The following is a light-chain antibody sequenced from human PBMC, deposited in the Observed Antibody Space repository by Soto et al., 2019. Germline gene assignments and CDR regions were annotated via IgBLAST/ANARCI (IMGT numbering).Light chain of an antibody. J-gene: IGLJ1*01. V-gene: IGLV2-23*02. Sequence: QSALTQPASVSGSPGQSITISCTGNSSDIGNYDIVSWYQQHPGKAPKLMIYDVSKRPSGVSNRFAGSKSGNTASLTISGLQAEDEADYYCCSYAGFSEVFGTGTKLTVL. CDR2: DVS. CDR1: SSDIGNYDI. CDR3: CSYAGFSEV.